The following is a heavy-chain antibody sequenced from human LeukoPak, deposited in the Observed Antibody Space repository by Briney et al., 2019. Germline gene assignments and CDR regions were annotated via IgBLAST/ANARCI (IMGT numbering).Heavy chain of an antibody. D-gene: IGHD3-10*01. CDR1: GFSLSTSGVG. CDR2: INHSGST. J-gene: IGHJ4*02. V-gene: IGHV4-39*07. Sequence: SGPTLVNPTQTLTLTCTFSGFSLSTSGVGVGWIRQPPGKGLEWVGEINHSGSTNYNPSLKSRITISEDTSKNQVSLKLSSVTAADTAVYYCARDEGGGGYWGQGTLVTVSS. CDR3: ARDEGGGGY.